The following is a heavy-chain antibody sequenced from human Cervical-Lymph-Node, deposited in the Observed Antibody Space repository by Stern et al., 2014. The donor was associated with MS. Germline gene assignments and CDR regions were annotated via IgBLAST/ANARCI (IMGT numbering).Heavy chain of an antibody. CDR1: GFSLSTSG. CDR3: MGVGDAMHV. Sequence: VQLEESGGGVVQPGRSLTLSCAASGFSLSTSGMHWVRQAPGKGLEWVAVMSFVGGNKKYGDSVKGRFSISRDMANNTLFLQMNSLRPEDTAVYYCMGVGDAMHVWGQGTTVIVSS. CDR2: MSFVGGNK. V-gene: IGHV3-30*03. J-gene: IGHJ6*02.